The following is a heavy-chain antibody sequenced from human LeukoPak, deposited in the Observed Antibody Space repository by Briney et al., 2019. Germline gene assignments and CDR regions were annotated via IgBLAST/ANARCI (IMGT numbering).Heavy chain of an antibody. J-gene: IGHJ4*02. CDR2: ISAYNGNT. CDR3: ARDLVGSHTSYSSGAWDY. D-gene: IGHD3-9*01. Sequence: ASVKVSCKASGYTFTSYGISWVRQAPGQGLEWMGWISAYNGNTHYAQKFQGRLTITADESTSTAYMELSSLRAEDTAVYYCARDLVGSHTSYSSGAWDYWGQGTLVTVSS. V-gene: IGHV1-18*01. CDR1: GYTFTSYG.